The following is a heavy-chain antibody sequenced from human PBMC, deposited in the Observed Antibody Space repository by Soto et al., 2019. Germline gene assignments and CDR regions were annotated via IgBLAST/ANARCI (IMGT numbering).Heavy chain of an antibody. CDR3: ARHGSGTGLGDY. CDR2: IKQDGSVK. J-gene: IGHJ4*02. D-gene: IGHD3-10*01. V-gene: IGHV3-7*01. Sequence: EEQLVESGGGLVQPGGSLRLSCAASGFAFSTCWMSWVRQAPGKGLEWVANIKQDGSVKHYVDSVKGRFTISRDNAENSLYRQMNSLRAEDTAVYYCARHGSGTGLGDYWGQGTLVTVSS. CDR1: GFAFSTCW.